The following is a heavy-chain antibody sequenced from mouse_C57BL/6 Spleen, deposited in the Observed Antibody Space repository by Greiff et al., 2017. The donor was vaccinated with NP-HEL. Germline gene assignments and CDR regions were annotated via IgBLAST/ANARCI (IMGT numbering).Heavy chain of an antibody. V-gene: IGHV1-80*01. D-gene: IGHD1-1*01. CDR2: IYPGDGDT. J-gene: IGHJ4*01. CDR1: GYAFSSYW. CDR3: ARVYGSSYYYAMDY. Sequence: VQLQQSGAELVKPGASVKISCKASGYAFSSYWMNWVKQRPGKGLEWIGQIYPGDGDTNYNGKFTGKATLTADKSSSTAYMQLSSLTSEDSAVYFCARVYGSSYYYAMDYWGQGTSVTVSS.